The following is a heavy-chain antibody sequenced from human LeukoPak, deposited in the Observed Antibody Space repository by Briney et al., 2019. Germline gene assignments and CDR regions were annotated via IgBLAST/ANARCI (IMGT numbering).Heavy chain of an antibody. CDR2: MYYSGST. D-gene: IGHD2-15*01. Sequence: SETLSLTCPVSGGSISSSSYYWDWIRQPPGKGLEWIGSMYYSGSTYYNPSLKSRVTISVDTSKNQFSLKLSSVTAADTAVYYCARRRYCSGGSCQRDYWGQGTLVTVSS. CDR3: ARRRYCSGGSCQRDY. CDR1: GGSISSSSYY. V-gene: IGHV4-39*01. J-gene: IGHJ4*02.